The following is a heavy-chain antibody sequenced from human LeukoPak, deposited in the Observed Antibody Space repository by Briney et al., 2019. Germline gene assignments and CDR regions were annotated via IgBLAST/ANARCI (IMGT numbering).Heavy chain of an antibody. J-gene: IGHJ4*02. CDR3: ATTGTDYYFDY. V-gene: IGHV3-74*01. CDR1: GFTFSSYW. D-gene: IGHD3/OR15-3a*01. Sequence: GGSLRLSCAATGFTFSSYWMHWVRQAPGKGLVWVSHIKSDGSSTNYADSVKGRFTISRDNAKNTLYLQMDSLRAEDTAVYYCATTGTDYYFDYWGQGTLVTVSS. CDR2: IKSDGSST.